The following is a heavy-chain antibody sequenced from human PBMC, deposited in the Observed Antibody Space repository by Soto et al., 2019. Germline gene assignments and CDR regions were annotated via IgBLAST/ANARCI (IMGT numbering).Heavy chain of an antibody. CDR2: IIPIFGTA. D-gene: IGHD6-13*01. V-gene: IGHV1-69*13. J-gene: IGHJ6*02. Sequence: GASVKVSCKASGGTFSSYAISWVRQAPGQGLEWMGGIIPIFGTANYAQKFQGRVTITADESTSTAYMELSSLRSEDTAVYYCARAYRQQLDPTDYYYYYGMDVWGQGTTVTVSS. CDR1: GGTFSSYA. CDR3: ARAYRQQLDPTDYYYYYGMDV.